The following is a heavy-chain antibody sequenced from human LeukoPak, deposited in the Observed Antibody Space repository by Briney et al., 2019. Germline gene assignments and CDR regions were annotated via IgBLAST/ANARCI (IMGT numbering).Heavy chain of an antibody. CDR3: ARVTPPAWDCSGGSCYFAALDAFDI. CDR1: GYTFTGYY. J-gene: IGHJ3*02. CDR2: RNPNSGNT. Sequence: ASVKASCKASGYTFTGYYMHWVRQAPGQGLEWTGWRNPNSGNTGYAQKFQGRVTITRNTSISTAYMELSSLRSEDTAVYYCARVTPPAWDCSGGSCYFAALDAFDIWGQGTMVTVSS. V-gene: IGHV1-8*03. D-gene: IGHD2-15*01.